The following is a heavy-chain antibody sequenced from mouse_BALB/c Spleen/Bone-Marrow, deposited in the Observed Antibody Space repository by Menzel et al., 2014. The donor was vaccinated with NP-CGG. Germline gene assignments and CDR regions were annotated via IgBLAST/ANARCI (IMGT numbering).Heavy chain of an antibody. CDR3: ARGGELRPWFAY. Sequence: EVQGVESGGGLVKPGGSLELSCAASGFTFSSYAMSWVRQTPEKRLEWVASISSGGNTYYPDSMKGRFTISRDNARNILYLQMSSLRSEDTAMYYCARGGELRPWFAYWGQGTLVTVSA. V-gene: IGHV5-6-5*01. CDR2: ISSGGNT. J-gene: IGHJ3*01. CDR1: GFTFSSYA. D-gene: IGHD2-4*01.